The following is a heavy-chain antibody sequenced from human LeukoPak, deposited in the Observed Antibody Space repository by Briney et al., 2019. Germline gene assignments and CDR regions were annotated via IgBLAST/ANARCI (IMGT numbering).Heavy chain of an antibody. CDR3: ARAEYSSSSGRDY. CDR1: GFSFGDYA. V-gene: IGHV3-48*01. CDR2: ISSSSSTI. Sequence: PGGSLRLSCTASGFSFGDYAMSWVRQAPGKGLEWVSYISSSSSTIYYADSVKGRFTISRDNAKNSLYLQMNSLRAEDTAVYYCARAEYSSSSGRDYWGQGTLVTVSS. D-gene: IGHD6-6*01. J-gene: IGHJ4*02.